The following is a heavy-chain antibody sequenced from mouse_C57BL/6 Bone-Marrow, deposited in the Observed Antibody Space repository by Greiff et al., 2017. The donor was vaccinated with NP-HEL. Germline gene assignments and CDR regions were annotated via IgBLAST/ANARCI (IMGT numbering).Heavy chain of an antibody. Sequence: VQLQQSGPELVKPGASVKISCKASGYTFTDYYMNWVKQSHGKSLEWIGDINPNNGGTSYNQKFKGKATLTVDKSSSTAYMELRSLTSEDSAVYYCARGIYYGSSYVNWYFDVWGTGTTVTVSS. CDR2: INPNNGGT. J-gene: IGHJ1*03. D-gene: IGHD1-1*01. CDR3: ARGIYYGSSYVNWYFDV. V-gene: IGHV1-26*01. CDR1: GYTFTDYY.